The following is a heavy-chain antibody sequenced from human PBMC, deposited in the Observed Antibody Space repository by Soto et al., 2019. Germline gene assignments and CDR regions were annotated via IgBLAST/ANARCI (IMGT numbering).Heavy chain of an antibody. D-gene: IGHD3-10*01. Sequence: EVQLLESGGGLVQPGGSLRLSCAASGFAFSSYAMSWVRQAPGKGLEWVSSISGSTSGTYYADAVKGRFTISRDNSNNTLYIQMNSLSAEDTAVYYCAKDRGFSDPFDYWGQGALVTVSS. CDR3: AKDRGFSDPFDY. V-gene: IGHV3-23*01. CDR1: GFAFSSYA. J-gene: IGHJ4*02. CDR2: ISGSTSGT.